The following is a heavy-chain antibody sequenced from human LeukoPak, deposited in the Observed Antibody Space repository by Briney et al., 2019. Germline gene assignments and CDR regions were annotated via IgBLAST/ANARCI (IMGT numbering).Heavy chain of an antibody. V-gene: IGHV3-23*01. CDR1: GFTLNSYA. J-gene: IGHJ4*02. CDR2: INSSGGRT. CDR3: AKRLYYDSGSYSAFDY. D-gene: IGHD3-10*01. Sequence: GGSLRLSCAAPGFTLNSYAMSWVRQAPGKGLEWVSTINSSGGRTYYADSVKGRFTISRDNSRETLYLQVNSLRAEDTAVYYCAKRLYYDSGSYSAFDYWGPGTLVTVSS.